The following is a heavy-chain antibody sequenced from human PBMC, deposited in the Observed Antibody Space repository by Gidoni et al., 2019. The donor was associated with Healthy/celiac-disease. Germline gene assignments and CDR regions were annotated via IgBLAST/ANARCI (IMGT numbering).Heavy chain of an antibody. V-gene: IGHV3-23*01. Sequence: EVQLLESGGGLVQPGGSLRLSCAASGFTFSSYAMSWVRQAPGKGLEWVSAISGSGGSTYYADSVKGRFTISRDNSKNTLYLQMNSLRAEDTAVYYCAKDTCPLCLAQLPHLYYFDYWGQGTLVTVSS. CDR3: AKDTCPLCLAQLPHLYYFDY. CDR1: GFTFSSYA. D-gene: IGHD2-2*01. J-gene: IGHJ4*02. CDR2: ISGSGGST.